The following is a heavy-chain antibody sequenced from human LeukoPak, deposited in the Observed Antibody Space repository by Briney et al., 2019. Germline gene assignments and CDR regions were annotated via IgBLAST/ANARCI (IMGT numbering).Heavy chain of an antibody. J-gene: IGHJ4*02. Sequence: ASVKVSCKASGVTFSSYAISWVRQAPGQGLEWMGGIIPIIGTANSAQKFQGRVTITADESTSTAYMELSSLRSEDTAVYYCARSRNYYDSTGYVDYWGQGTLVTVSS. CDR3: ARSRNYYDSTGYVDY. V-gene: IGHV1-69*13. CDR2: IIPIIGTA. D-gene: IGHD3-22*01. CDR1: GVTFSSYA.